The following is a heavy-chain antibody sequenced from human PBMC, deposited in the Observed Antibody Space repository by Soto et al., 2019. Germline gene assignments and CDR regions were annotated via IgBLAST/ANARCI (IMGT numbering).Heavy chain of an antibody. CDR3: ARGPGGPDGPGDY. V-gene: IGHV1-3*01. CDR1: GYTFISYA. Sequence: ASVKVSCKASGYTFISYAMHWVRQAPGQRLEWMGWINAGNGNTKYSQKFQGRVTITRDTSASTAYMELSSLRSEDTAVYYCARGPGGPDGPGDYWGQGTLVTVS. J-gene: IGHJ4*02. CDR2: INAGNGNT. D-gene: IGHD2-15*01.